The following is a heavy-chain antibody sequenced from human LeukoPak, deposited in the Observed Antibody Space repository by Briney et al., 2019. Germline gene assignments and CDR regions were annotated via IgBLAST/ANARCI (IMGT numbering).Heavy chain of an antibody. CDR1: GFTFNDYA. J-gene: IGHJ4*02. CDR3: ARHDSFIPY. V-gene: IGHV3-23*01. Sequence: GGPLRLSCAASGFTFNDYAMSWVRQAAGKGLEWVAGISDTGRRTYYTDSVKGRFTISRDDSKKTVSLQTNTLRDEDTAIYFCARHDSFIPYWGQGTLVTVSS. D-gene: IGHD3-16*02. CDR2: ISDTGRRT.